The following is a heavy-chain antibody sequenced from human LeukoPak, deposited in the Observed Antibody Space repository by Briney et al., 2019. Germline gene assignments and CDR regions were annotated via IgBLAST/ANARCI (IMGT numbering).Heavy chain of an antibody. J-gene: IGHJ4*02. CDR3: ARGFGYSKLYFDY. CDR1: GGSISSGSYY. D-gene: IGHD3-22*01. CDR2: IYTSGNT. Sequence: PSQTLSLTCTVSGGSISSGSYYWSWIRQPAGKGLEWIGRIYTSGNTNYNPSLKSRVTISVDTSKNLFSLKLSSVTAADTAVYYCARGFGYSKLYFDYWGQGTLVTVSS. V-gene: IGHV4-61*02.